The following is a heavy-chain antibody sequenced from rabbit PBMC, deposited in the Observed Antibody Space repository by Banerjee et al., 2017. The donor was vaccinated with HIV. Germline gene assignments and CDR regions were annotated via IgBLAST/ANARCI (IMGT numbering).Heavy chain of an antibody. CDR2: IASGRNDDT. CDR1: GFSFSSSYW. J-gene: IGHJ4*01. D-gene: IGHD8-1*01. V-gene: IGHV1S40*01. CDR3: ARNGGNSVNNPFKL. Sequence: QSLEESGGGLVKPGASLTLTCTASGFSFSSSYWICWVRQAPGKGLEWIAYIASGRNDDTAYATWAKGRFTISKTSSTTVTLQMTSLTAADTATYFCARNGGNSVNNPFKLWGQGTLVTVS.